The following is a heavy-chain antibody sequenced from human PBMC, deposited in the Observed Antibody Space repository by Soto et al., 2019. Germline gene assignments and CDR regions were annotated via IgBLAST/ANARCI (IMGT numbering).Heavy chain of an antibody. V-gene: IGHV4-4*07. J-gene: IGHJ4*02. CDR3: ARSGTYYYGSGSYHFDY. Sequence: SETLSLTCTVSGGSISSYYWSWIRQPAGKGLEWIGRIYTSGSTNYNPSLKSRVTMSVDTSKNQFSLKLSSVTAADTAVHYCARSGTYYYGSGSYHFDYWGQGTLVTVSS. D-gene: IGHD3-10*01. CDR1: GGSISSYY. CDR2: IYTSGST.